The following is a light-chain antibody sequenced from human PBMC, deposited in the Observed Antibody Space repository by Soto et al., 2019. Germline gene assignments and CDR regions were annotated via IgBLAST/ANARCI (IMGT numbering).Light chain of an antibody. CDR1: RFNIGAGFD. J-gene: IGLJ1*01. Sequence: QSVLTQPPSVSGAPGQTVTISCTGTRFNIGAGFDVHWYQHLPGTAPRLLIYGNSNRPSGVPDRFSGSKSGTSASLAITGLQVEDEADYYCQSYDSSLSSSVFGTGTKLTVL. CDR3: QSYDSSLSSSV. CDR2: GNS. V-gene: IGLV1-40*01.